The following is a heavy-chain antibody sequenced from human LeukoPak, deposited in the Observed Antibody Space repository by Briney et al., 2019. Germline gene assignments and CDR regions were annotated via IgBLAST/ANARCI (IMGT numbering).Heavy chain of an antibody. Sequence: GASVKVSCKASEYTFTGYYMHWVRQAPGQGLEWMGWINPNSGGTNYAQKFQGRVTMTEDTSTDTAYMELNSLRSEDTAVYYCATETDYGGMDVWGQGTTVTVSS. CDR3: ATETDYGGMDV. J-gene: IGHJ6*02. CDR2: INPNSGGT. V-gene: IGHV1-2*02. CDR1: EYTFTGYY.